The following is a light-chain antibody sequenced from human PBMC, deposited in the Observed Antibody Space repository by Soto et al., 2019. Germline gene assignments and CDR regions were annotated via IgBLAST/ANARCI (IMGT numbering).Light chain of an antibody. V-gene: IGKV3-20*01. CDR1: QSVSSSY. CDR3: QQYGSSPFT. Sequence: EIVLTQSPDTLSLSPGERATLSCRASQSVSSSYLAWYQQKPGQAPRLLIYGASSRATGIPDRFSGSGSGTDFTLPINRLEPEDFAVFYCQQYGSSPFTFGPGTKVDIK. J-gene: IGKJ3*01. CDR2: GAS.